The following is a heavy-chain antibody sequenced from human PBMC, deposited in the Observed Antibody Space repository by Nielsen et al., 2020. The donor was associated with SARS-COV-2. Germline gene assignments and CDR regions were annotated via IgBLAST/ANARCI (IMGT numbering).Heavy chain of an antibody. CDR2: ISSSGSTI. CDR1: GFTFSDYY. CDR3: AKNKYYYYYMDV. J-gene: IGHJ6*03. Sequence: GESLKISCAASGFTFSDYYMSWIRQAPGKGLEWVSYISSSGSTIYYADSVKGRFTISRDNAKNSLYLQMNSLRAEDTAVYYCAKNKYYYYYMDVWGKGTTVTVSS. V-gene: IGHV3-11*01.